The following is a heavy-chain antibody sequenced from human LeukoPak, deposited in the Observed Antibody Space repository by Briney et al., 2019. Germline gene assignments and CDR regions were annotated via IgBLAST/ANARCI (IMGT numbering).Heavy chain of an antibody. CDR3: AKRYCTSTSCPYYYYFGLDV. V-gene: IGHV3-23*01. J-gene: IGHJ6*02. Sequence: GGSLRLSCAASGFTFSSYAMGWVRQAPGKGLEWVSAIIGSVDSTYYADSVKGRLTISKDNSKNTLYLQMNSPRAEDTAVYYCAKRYCTSTSCPYYYYFGLDVWGQGTTVTVSS. CDR1: GFTFSSYA. D-gene: IGHD2-2*01. CDR2: IIGSVDST.